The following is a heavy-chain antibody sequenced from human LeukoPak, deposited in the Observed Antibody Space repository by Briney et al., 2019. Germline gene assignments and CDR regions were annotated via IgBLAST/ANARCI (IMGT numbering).Heavy chain of an antibody. CDR1: GYAFTSHY. Sequence: ASVKVSCKASGYAFTSHYMHWVRQAPGQGLEWMGLINPSGSSTLYAQKFQGRVTMTRNTSISTAYMELRSLRSEDTAVYYCAQDYYDRSGLLALWGRGTLVTVSS. CDR3: AQDYYDRSGLLAL. J-gene: IGHJ2*01. CDR2: INPSGSST. V-gene: IGHV1-46*01. D-gene: IGHD3-22*01.